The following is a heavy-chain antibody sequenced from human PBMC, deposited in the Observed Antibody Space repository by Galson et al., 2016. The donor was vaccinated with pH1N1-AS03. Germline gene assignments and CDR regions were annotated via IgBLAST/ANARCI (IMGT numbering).Heavy chain of an antibody. CDR2: IYFTGSA. Sequence: TLSLTCSVSGDSISRSSSSWGWIRQPPGKGLEWIGNIYFTGSANYNPSLGSRVTISRDTSKNQFSLKITSVTAADTAVYYCAITMGGTPDFGYWGQGILVTVSS. V-gene: IGHV4-39*01. CDR3: AITMGGTPDFGY. D-gene: IGHD1-26*01. J-gene: IGHJ4*02. CDR1: GDSISRSSSS.